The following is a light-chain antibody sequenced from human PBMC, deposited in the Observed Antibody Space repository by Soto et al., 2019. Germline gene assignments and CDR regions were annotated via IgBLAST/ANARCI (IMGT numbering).Light chain of an antibody. J-gene: IGKJ3*01. CDR1: QTITTY. CDR2: AAS. Sequence: DIQMTQFPSSLSASVGDRVIITCRASQTITTYLNWYQQKPGKAPKLLIYAASTLQSGVPSRFSGSGSGTDFTLTISSLQPEDFATYYCQQSYSNPFTFGPGTKVDIK. V-gene: IGKV1-39*01. CDR3: QQSYSNPFT.